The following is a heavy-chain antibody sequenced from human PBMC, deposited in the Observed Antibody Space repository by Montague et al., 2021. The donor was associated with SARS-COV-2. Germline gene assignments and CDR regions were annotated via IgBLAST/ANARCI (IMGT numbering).Heavy chain of an antibody. V-gene: IGHV4-39*01. CDR2: IYYSGST. CDR1: GGSISSSSYY. J-gene: IGHJ3*02. D-gene: IGHD2-15*01. Sequence: SETLSLTCTVSGGSISSSSYYWGWIRQPPGKGLEWIGSIYYSGSTYYNPSLKSRVTISVDTSKNQFSLKLSSVTAADTAVYYCARWELYCSGGSCYSNRFDIWGQGTMVTVSS. CDR3: ARWELYCSGGSCYSNRFDI.